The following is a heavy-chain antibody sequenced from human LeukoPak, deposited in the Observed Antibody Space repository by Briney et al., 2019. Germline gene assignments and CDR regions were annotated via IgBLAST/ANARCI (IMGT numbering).Heavy chain of an antibody. J-gene: IGHJ5*02. D-gene: IGHD2-2*01. CDR2: MNSGGDRI. V-gene: IGHV3-23*01. CDR1: RIIFSNSA. Sequence: GGSLRLSCAASRIIFSNSARSWVRQAPGKGLEWVSSMNSGGDRIYYADSVKGRFTSSRDNSKNTLYLQMNSLRAEDTAVYYCATQVRYCSSISCYVGWFDPWGQGTLVTVSS. CDR3: ATQVRYCSSISCYVGWFDP.